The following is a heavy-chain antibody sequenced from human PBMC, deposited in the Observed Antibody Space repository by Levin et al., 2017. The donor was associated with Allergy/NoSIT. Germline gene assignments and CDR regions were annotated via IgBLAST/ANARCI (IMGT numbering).Heavy chain of an antibody. CDR3: ARELRQWELEGWFDP. CDR2: INPNSGGT. CDR1: GYTFTGYY. Sequence: ASVKVSCKAFGYTFTGYYMHWVRQAPGQGLEWMGWINPNSGGTNYAQKFQGRVTMTRDTSISTAYMELSRLRSDDTAVYYCARELRQWELEGWFDPWGQGTLVTVSS. D-gene: IGHD1-26*01. V-gene: IGHV1-2*02. J-gene: IGHJ5*02.